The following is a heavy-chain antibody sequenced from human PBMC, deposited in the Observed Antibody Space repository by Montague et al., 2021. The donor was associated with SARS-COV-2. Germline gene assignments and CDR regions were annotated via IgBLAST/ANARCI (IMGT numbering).Heavy chain of an antibody. CDR3: ARDRSYGSSGYPFPQYFFDY. V-gene: IGHV4-59*13. D-gene: IGHD3-22*01. J-gene: IGHJ4*02. Sequence: SETLSLTCSVSGGSISTYYWSWIRQPPGKGLEWIGYVSFSGDTIYNPSLKGRVTISVDTSKHRFSLGLSSVTAADTAVYYCARDRSYGSSGYPFPQYFFDYWGQGALVIVSS. CDR1: GGSISTYY. CDR2: VSFSGDT.